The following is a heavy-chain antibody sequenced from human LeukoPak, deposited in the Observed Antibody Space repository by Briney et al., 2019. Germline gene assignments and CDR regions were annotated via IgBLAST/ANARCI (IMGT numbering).Heavy chain of an antibody. CDR3: VGRIEMATIFFDY. CDR1: GFTFSSYG. D-gene: IGHD5-24*01. J-gene: IGHJ4*02. V-gene: IGHV3-30*03. CDR2: ISYDGSNK. Sequence: GGSLRLSCAASGFTFSSYGMHWVRQAPGKGLEWVAVISYDGSNKYYAESVKGRFTISRDNSKNTLYLQMNSLRAEDTAVYYCVGRIEMATIFFDYWGQGTLVTVSS.